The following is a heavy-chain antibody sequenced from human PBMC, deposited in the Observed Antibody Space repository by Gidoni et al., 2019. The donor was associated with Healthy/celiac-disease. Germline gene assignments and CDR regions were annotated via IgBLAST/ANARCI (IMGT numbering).Heavy chain of an antibody. CDR3: AKDALTIAVAGSYYYYGMDV. Sequence: EVQLLESGGGLVQPGGSLRLSCAASGFTFSSYAMSWVRQAPGKGLGWVSAISGSGGSTYYADSVKGRFTISRDNSKNTLYLQMNSLRAEDTAVYYCAKDALTIAVAGSYYYYGMDVWGQGTTVTVSS. CDR1: GFTFSSYA. V-gene: IGHV3-23*01. D-gene: IGHD6-19*01. CDR2: ISGSGGST. J-gene: IGHJ6*02.